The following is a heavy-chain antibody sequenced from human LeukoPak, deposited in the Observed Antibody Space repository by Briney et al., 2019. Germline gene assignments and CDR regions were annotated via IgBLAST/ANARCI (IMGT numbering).Heavy chain of an antibody. D-gene: IGHD7-27*01. CDR3: ARDPSELGIFAY. J-gene: IGHJ4*02. CDR1: GGTFSSYA. Sequence: SVKVSCKASGGTFSSYAISWVRQAPGQGLEWMGGIIPIFGTANYAQKFQGRVTITADESTSTAYMELSSLRSEDTAVYYCARDPSELGIFAYWGQGTLVTVSS. V-gene: IGHV1-69*13. CDR2: IIPIFGTA.